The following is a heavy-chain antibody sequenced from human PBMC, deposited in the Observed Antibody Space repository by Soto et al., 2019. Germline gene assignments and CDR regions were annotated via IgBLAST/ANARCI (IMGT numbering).Heavy chain of an antibody. V-gene: IGHV1-18*01. D-gene: IGHD5-12*01. J-gene: IGHJ3*02. Sequence: ASVKVSCKTSGYTFSTFGISWVRQAPGQGLEWMGWISAYTGNTNYAQKLQGRVTMTTDTATNTAYMELRSLRAEDTAVYYCATLATENSAFDIWGQGTMVTVSS. CDR3: ATLATENSAFDI. CDR1: GYTFSTFG. CDR2: ISAYTGNT.